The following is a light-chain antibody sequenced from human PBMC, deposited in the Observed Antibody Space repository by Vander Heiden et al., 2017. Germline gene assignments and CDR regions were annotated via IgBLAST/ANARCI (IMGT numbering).Light chain of an antibody. CDR3: QSYDSGPYV. Sequence: QPVLTQPPSGSGAPAQRVTISCTGTSSNIGAGYDVYWYQQLPGTAPKLLIYGNNNRPSGVPDRFSGSKSGTSASLAITGLQAEDEADYYCQSYDSGPYVFGTGTRVTVL. CDR1: SSNIGAGYD. J-gene: IGLJ1*01. CDR2: GNN. V-gene: IGLV1-40*01.